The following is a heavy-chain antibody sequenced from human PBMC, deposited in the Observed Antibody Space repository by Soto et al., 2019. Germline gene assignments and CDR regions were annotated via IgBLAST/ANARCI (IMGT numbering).Heavy chain of an antibody. Sequence: PSQTLSLTCAISGDRVSRNSAAWNWISQSPSRGLEWLGRTYYRSKWYNDYAVSVKSRITINPDTSKNQFSLQLNSVTPEDTAVYYCAMTRGEVAGVMDVWGQGTTVT. V-gene: IGHV6-1*01. CDR3: AMTRGEVAGVMDV. D-gene: IGHD6-19*01. CDR2: TYYRSKWYN. CDR1: GDRVSRNSAA. J-gene: IGHJ6*02.